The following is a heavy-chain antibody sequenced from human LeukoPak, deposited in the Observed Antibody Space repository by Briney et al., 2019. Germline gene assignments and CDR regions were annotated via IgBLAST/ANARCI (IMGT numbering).Heavy chain of an antibody. CDR3: AKPRENSSGVGRYFNY. CDR2: ISGSGSST. D-gene: IGHD6-19*01. V-gene: IGHV3-23*01. CDR1: GFTFSSYA. Sequence: GGSLRLSCAASGFTFSSYAMSWARQAPGKGLEWVSAISGSGSSTYYAVSVKRRFTISRDNSKNTLYLQMNSLRAEDTAVYYCAKPRENSSGVGRYFNYWGQGTLVTVSS. J-gene: IGHJ4*02.